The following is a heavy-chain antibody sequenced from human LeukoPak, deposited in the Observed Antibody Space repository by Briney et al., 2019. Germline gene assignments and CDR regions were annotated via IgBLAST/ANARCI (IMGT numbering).Heavy chain of an antibody. CDR2: IIGSGGST. V-gene: IGHV3-23*01. J-gene: IGHJ4*02. CDR1: GFTFSSYA. D-gene: IGHD3-10*01. Sequence: GGSLRLSCAASGFTFSSYAMSWVRQAPGKGLEWVSAIIGSGGSTYYADSVKGRFTISRDNSKNTLYLQMNSLRAEDTAVYYCAKDPKYYYGSGSYMLFDYWGQGTLVTVSS. CDR3: AKDPKYYYGSGSYMLFDY.